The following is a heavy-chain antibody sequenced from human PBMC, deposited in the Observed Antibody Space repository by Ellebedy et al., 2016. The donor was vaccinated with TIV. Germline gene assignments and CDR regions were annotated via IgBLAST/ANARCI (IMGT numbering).Heavy chain of an antibody. CDR1: GGTFSSYA. V-gene: IGHV1-18*01. Sequence: ASVKVSXXASGGTFSSYAISWVRQAPGQGLEWMGWISAYNGNTNYAQKLQGRVTMTTDTSTSTAYMELRSLRSDDTAVYYCARVLTAFDWFDPWGQGTLVTVSS. CDR2: ISAYNGNT. CDR3: ARVLTAFDWFDP. D-gene: IGHD3-16*01. J-gene: IGHJ5*02.